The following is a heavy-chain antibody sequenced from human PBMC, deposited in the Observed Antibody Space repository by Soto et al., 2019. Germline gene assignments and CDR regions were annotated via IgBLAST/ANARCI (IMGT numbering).Heavy chain of an antibody. CDR2: ISAYNGNT. CDR3: ARARGVISVGVLGY. CDR1: GYPFTSYD. Sequence: QVQLVQSGAEVEKPGASVKVSCKASGYPFTSYDISWVRQAPGQGLEWMGWISAYNGNTNYAPKLQGRVTMTTDTSTSTAYMELRSLRSDDTAVYYCARARGVISVGVLGYWGQGTLVTVSS. V-gene: IGHV1-18*01. J-gene: IGHJ4*02. D-gene: IGHD3-16*02.